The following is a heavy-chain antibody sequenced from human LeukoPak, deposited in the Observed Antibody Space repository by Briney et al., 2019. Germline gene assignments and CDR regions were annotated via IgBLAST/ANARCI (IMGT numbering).Heavy chain of an antibody. CDR3: AKDPDGSGSYIGYFDY. Sequence: PGGSLRLSCAASGFTFSSYAMSWVRQAPGKGLEWVSAISGSGGSTYYADSVKGRFTISRDNSKNTLYLQMNSLRAEDTAVYYCAKDPDGSGSYIGYFDYWGQGTLVTVSS. D-gene: IGHD3-10*01. J-gene: IGHJ4*02. CDR2: ISGSGGST. CDR1: GFTFSSYA. V-gene: IGHV3-23*01.